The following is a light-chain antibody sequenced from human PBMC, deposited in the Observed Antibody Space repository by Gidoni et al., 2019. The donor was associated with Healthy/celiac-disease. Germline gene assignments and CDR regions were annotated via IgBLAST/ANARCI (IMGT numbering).Light chain of an antibody. CDR3: QQYGSSPPWT. Sequence: EIVLTPSPGTLSLSPGERATLSCRASQSVSSSYLAWYQQKPGQAPRLLSYGASSRATGIPDRFSGSGSGTDFTLTISRLEPEDFAVYYCQQYGSSPPWTCGQGTKVEIK. V-gene: IGKV3-20*01. CDR2: GAS. J-gene: IGKJ1*01. CDR1: QSVSSSY.